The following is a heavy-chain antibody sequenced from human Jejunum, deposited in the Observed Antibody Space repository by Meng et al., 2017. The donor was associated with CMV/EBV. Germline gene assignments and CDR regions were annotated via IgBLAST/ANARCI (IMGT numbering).Heavy chain of an antibody. V-gene: IGHV4-34*01. CDR1: GGSVSVYY. CDR3: ARGHCSSTRCYSRFDP. D-gene: IGHD2-2*02. J-gene: IGHJ5*02. Sequence: GGSVSVYYWGWARQPPGKGREWMGEINHNGGSNYNPSLKSRVTISAEASKNQFSLKLTSVTAADTAVYYCARGHCSSTRCYSRFDPWGQGTLVTDSS. CDR2: INHNGGS.